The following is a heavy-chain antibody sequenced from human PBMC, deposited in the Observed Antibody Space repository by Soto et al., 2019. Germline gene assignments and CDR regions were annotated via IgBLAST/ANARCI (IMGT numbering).Heavy chain of an antibody. D-gene: IGHD1-26*01. V-gene: IGHV1-69*01. CDR1: GGTFSSYA. Sequence: QVQLVQSGAEVKKPGSSVKVSCKASGGTFSSYAISWVRQAPGQGLEWMGGIIPIFGTANYAQKFQGRVTITADDSTSTAYMELSSLRSEDTAVYYCARGGSYGGQYYYYGMDVWGQGTTVTVSS. CDR3: ARGGSYGGQYYYYGMDV. CDR2: IIPIFGTA. J-gene: IGHJ6*02.